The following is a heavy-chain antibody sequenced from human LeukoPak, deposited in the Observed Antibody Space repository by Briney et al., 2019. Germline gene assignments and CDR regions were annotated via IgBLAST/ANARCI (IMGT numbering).Heavy chain of an antibody. CDR1: GGSFSGYY. J-gene: IGHJ5*02. D-gene: IGHD2-15*01. Sequence: SETLSLTCAVYGGSFSGYYWSWIRQPPGKGLEWIREINHSGSTNYNPSLKSRVTISIDTSKNQFSLKLSSVTAADTAVYYCARGYIVVVVTATPWFDPWGQGTLVTVSS. V-gene: IGHV4-34*01. CDR3: ARGYIVVVVTATPWFDP. CDR2: INHSGST.